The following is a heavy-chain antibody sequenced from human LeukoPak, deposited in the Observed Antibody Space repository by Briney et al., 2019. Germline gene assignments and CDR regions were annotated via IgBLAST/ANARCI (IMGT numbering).Heavy chain of an antibody. Sequence: GASVKVSCKASGYTFTSYSLHWVRQAPGQRLEWMGWINPGNGKTKYPQTFQGRATISRDTSASTAYMELRSLRSEDTAVYYCTLFDYDSWSAYLHWGQGALVTVSS. CDR1: GYTFTSYS. J-gene: IGHJ4*02. D-gene: IGHD3-3*01. V-gene: IGHV1-3*01. CDR3: TLFDYDSWSAYLH. CDR2: INPGNGKT.